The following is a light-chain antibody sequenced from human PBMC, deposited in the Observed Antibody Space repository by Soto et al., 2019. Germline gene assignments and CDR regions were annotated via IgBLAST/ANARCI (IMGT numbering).Light chain of an antibody. J-gene: IGLJ3*02. CDR2: DIS. Sequence: QSALTQPASVSGSPGQSITISCTGTSSDVGGNYYVSWYQHHPGKAPKLMIYDISNRPSGVSNRFSGSKSGNTASLTISGLQAEDEADYYCSSYTSRSTFDVLFGGGTKLTVL. CDR3: SSYTSRSTFDVL. CDR1: SSDVGGNYY. V-gene: IGLV2-14*03.